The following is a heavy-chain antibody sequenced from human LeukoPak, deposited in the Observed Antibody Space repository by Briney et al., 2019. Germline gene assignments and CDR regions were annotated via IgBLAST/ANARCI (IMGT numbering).Heavy chain of an antibody. D-gene: IGHD3-9*01. Sequence: GGSLRLSCAASGFTFSSYAMHWVRQAPGKGLEYVSAISSNGGSAYYANSVKGRFTISRDNSKNTLYLQMGSLRAEDMAVYYCASSDFDWPDYGMDVWGQGTTVTVSS. V-gene: IGHV3-64*01. J-gene: IGHJ6*02. CDR2: ISSNGGSA. CDR1: GFTFSSYA. CDR3: ASSDFDWPDYGMDV.